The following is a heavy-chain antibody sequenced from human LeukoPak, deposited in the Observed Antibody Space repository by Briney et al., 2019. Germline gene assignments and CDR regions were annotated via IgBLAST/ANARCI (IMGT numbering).Heavy chain of an antibody. V-gene: IGHV5-51*01. CDR2: IYPGDSDT. Sequence: GESLKISCEGSGYSFTSYWIGWVRQMPGKGLEWMGIIYPGDSDTRYSPSFQGQVTISADKSISTAYLQWSSLKASDTAMYYCARHRSFGYSSGWYIDYWGQGALVTVST. J-gene: IGHJ4*02. D-gene: IGHD6-19*01. CDR3: ARHRSFGYSSGWYIDY. CDR1: GYSFTSYW.